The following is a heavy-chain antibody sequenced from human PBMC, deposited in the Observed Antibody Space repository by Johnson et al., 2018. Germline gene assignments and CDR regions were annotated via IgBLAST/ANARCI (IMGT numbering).Heavy chain of an antibody. D-gene: IGHD5-12*01. J-gene: IGHJ3*02. Sequence: VQLVESGGGLVQXGGSLKLSCAASGFTFGGSAMHWVRQAPGKGLEWVGRIRSKANSDATVYAASVKDRFTISRDDSKNMAYLQMNSLKTEDTAVYYWRATMTTDAFDIWGQGTMVTVSS. V-gene: IGHV3-73*01. CDR1: GFTFGGSA. CDR3: RATMTTDAFDI. CDR2: IRSKANSDAT.